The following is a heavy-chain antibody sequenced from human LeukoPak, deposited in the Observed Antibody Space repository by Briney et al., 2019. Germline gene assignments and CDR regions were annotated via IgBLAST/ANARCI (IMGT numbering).Heavy chain of an antibody. D-gene: IGHD3-3*01. CDR1: GYTFTSYD. V-gene: IGHV1-8*01. J-gene: IGHJ5*02. CDR2: MNPNSGNT. Sequence: ASVKVSCKASGYTFTSYDINWVRQATGQGLEWMGWMNPNSGNTGYAQKFQGRVTMTRNTSISTAYMELSSLRSEDTAVYYCARGITIFGVVNLNWFYPWGQGTLVTVSS. CDR3: ARGITIFGVVNLNWFYP.